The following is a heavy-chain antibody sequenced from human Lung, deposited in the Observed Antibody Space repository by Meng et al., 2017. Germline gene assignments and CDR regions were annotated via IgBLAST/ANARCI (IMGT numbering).Heavy chain of an antibody. CDR1: GGSISSSGYY. CDR2: IYYSGST. D-gene: IGHD3-22*01. Sequence: QAQLQESGPGLEKPSQTLSLTRTGSGGSISSSGYYWSWIRQYPGKGLEWIGYIYYSGSTYYYPSLRTRVTISLDTSKNQFSLNLSSVTAADTAVYYCVGTIGYYYAMAYWGQGTLVTVSS. J-gene: IGHJ4*02. CDR3: VGTIGYYYAMAY. V-gene: IGHV4-31*03.